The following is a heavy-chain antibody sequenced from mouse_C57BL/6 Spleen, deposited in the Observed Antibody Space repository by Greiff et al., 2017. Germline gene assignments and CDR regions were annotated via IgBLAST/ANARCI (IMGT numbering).Heavy chain of an antibody. Sequence: EVNLVESGGGLVKPGGSLKLSCAASGFTFSDYGMHWVRQAPEKGLEWVAYISSASSTIYYSDTVKGRFTLSRDNAKNTLFLQMTSLRSEDTAMYYCARDSYGSSHYWGQGTTLTVSS. D-gene: IGHD1-1*01. CDR2: ISSASSTI. CDR3: ARDSYGSSHY. V-gene: IGHV5-17*01. J-gene: IGHJ2*01. CDR1: GFTFSDYG.